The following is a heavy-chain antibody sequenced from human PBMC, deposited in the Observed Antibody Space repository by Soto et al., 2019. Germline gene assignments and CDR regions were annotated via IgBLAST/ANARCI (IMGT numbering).Heavy chain of an antibody. D-gene: IGHD3-9*01. J-gene: IGHJ3*02. CDR1: GYTFTSYY. CDR2: FDPEDGDT. V-gene: IGHV1-24*01. CDR3: AIYPYYDILTGYPDAFDI. Sequence: ASVKVSCKASGYTFTSYYMHWVRQAPGQGLEWMGGFDPEDGDTSYAQKFQGRVTMTEDTSTDTAYMELSSLRSEDTAVYYCAIYPYYDILTGYPDAFDIWGQGTMVTISS.